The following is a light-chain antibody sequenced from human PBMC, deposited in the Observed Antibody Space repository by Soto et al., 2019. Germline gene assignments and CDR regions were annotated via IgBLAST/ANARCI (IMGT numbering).Light chain of an antibody. CDR1: SSNIGAGYD. V-gene: IGLV1-40*01. CDR2: GNN. CDR3: QSYDRSRSLV. J-gene: IGLJ3*02. Sequence: QSALTQPPSVSGASGQRVTISCTGSSSNIGAGYDVHWYQQLPGTAPRLLIYGNNNRPSGVPDRFSGSKAGTSASLAITGLQAEDEADYYCQSYDRSRSLVFGGGTKLTVL.